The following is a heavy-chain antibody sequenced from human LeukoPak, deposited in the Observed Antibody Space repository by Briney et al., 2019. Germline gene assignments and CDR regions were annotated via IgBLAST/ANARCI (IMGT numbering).Heavy chain of an antibody. CDR2: IYYSGST. CDR3: ARGARAGYNLEPFDY. Sequence: PSETLSLTCTVSGGSMSSYYWSWIRQSPGKELEWIGYIYYSGSTKYNPSLKSRVTISVDTSKNQFSLKLSSVTAADTAVYYCARGARAGYNLEPFDYWGQGTLVTVSS. D-gene: IGHD5-24*01. V-gene: IGHV4-59*08. J-gene: IGHJ4*02. CDR1: GGSMSSYY.